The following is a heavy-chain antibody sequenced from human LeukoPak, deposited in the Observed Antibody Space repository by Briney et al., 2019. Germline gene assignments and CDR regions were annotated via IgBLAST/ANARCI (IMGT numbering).Heavy chain of an antibody. CDR2: IRSTAYGATT. Sequence: PGGSLRLSCIGSGFNFGDYTMAWFRQAPGKGLEWVAFIRSTAYGATTEYAASVKGRFTISRDDSKTIAHLQMNSLKTEDTAVYSCTRALRFGEFGAPGYWGQGTLVTVSS. CDR3: TRALRFGEFGAPGY. J-gene: IGHJ4*02. D-gene: IGHD3-10*01. CDR1: GFNFGDYT. V-gene: IGHV3-49*03.